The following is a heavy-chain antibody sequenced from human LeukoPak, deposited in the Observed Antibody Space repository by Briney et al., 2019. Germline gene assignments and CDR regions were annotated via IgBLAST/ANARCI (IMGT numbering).Heavy chain of an antibody. Sequence: GGSLRLSCAASGFTFSSYAMHWVRQAPGKGLEWVAVISYDGNNKYYADSVKGRFTISRDNSKNTLYLQMNSLRAEDTAVHYCARDPQYYYDSSGYEYYFDYWGQGTLVTVSS. V-gene: IGHV3-30-3*01. D-gene: IGHD3-22*01. J-gene: IGHJ4*02. CDR1: GFTFSSYA. CDR2: ISYDGNNK. CDR3: ARDPQYYYDSSGYEYYFDY.